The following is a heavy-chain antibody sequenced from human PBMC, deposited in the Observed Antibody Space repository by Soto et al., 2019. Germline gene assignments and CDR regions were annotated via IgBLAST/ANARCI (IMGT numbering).Heavy chain of an antibody. CDR1: GGSFSGYY. Sequence: PSETLSLTCAVYGGSFSGYYWSWIRQPPGKGLEWIGEINHSGSTNYNPSLKSRVTISVDTSKNQFSLKLSSVTAADTAVYYCARARTFYDILTGYSTPDAFDIWGQGTMVTVSS. D-gene: IGHD3-9*01. CDR2: INHSGST. CDR3: ARARTFYDILTGYSTPDAFDI. J-gene: IGHJ3*02. V-gene: IGHV4-34*01.